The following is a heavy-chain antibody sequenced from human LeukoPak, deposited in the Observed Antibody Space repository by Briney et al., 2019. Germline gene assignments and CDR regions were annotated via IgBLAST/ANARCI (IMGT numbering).Heavy chain of an antibody. CDR3: ARGLGYSYESNWFDP. D-gene: IGHD5-18*01. V-gene: IGHV4-61*05. CDR1: GGSISSSSYY. Sequence: PSETLSLTCTVSGGSISSSSYYWGWIRQPPGKGLEWIGRIYTRGSTNCNPSLKSRVTMSVDTSKNQFFLKLSSVTAADTAVYYCARGLGYSYESNWFDPWGQGTLVTVSS. CDR2: IYTRGST. J-gene: IGHJ5*02.